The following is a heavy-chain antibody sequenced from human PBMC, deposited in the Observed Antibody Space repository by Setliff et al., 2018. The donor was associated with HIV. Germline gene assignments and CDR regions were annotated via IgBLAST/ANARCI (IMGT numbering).Heavy chain of an antibody. CDR3: ARRGRDGVFIMFATGFDP. V-gene: IGHV4-39*01. CDR1: GGSISSSTYY. J-gene: IGHJ5*02. CDR2: IFYTGST. Sequence: PSEPLSLTCSVSGGSISSSTYYWGWIRQPPGKGLEWIGGIFYTGSTYYNPSLKSRVAISVDTSENQFSLKLNSVTAADTAVYYCARRGRDGVFIMFATGFDPWGQGALVTVSS. D-gene: IGHD2-8*01.